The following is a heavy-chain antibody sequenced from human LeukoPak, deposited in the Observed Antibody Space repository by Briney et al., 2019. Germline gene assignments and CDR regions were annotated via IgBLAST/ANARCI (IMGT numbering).Heavy chain of an antibody. CDR1: GFIFTNYF. CDR2: ISFDGSKK. V-gene: IGHV3-30-3*01. J-gene: IGHJ4*02. CDR3: ARDRETYSSSPLHFDY. Sequence: PGGSLRLSCAASGFIFTNYFMSWVRQAPGKGLEWVAVISFDGSKKYYADSVKGRFTISRDNSKNTLYLQVSSLRAEDTAVYYCARDRETYSSSPLHFDYWGQGTLVTVSS. D-gene: IGHD6-6*01.